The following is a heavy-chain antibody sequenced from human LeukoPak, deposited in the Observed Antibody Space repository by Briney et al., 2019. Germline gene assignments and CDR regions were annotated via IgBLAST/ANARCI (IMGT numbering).Heavy chain of an antibody. Sequence: PGGSLRLSCEASGFTFSSYSMNWVRQAPGKGLEWVSYVSSRSSTKYYADSVKGRFTISRDNAKNSLYLQLNSLRAEDTAVYYCARDGVRAVFWKPAWGQGTLVTVSS. CDR2: VSSRSSTK. V-gene: IGHV3-48*01. J-gene: IGHJ5*02. CDR1: GFTFSSYS. D-gene: IGHD3-10*01. CDR3: ARDGVRAVFWKPA.